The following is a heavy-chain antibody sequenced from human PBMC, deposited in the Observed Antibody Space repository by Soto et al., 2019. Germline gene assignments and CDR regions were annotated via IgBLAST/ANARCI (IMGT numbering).Heavy chain of an antibody. Sequence: QVPLVQSGAEVKKPGASVKVSCKASGYTFTSYDINWVRQATGQGLEWMGWMNPNSGNTGYAQKFQGRVTMTRNTSISTAYMELSSLRSEDTAVYYCARTPRYYYYMDVWGKGTTVTVSS. CDR2: MNPNSGNT. J-gene: IGHJ6*03. D-gene: IGHD6-6*01. CDR1: GYTFTSYD. CDR3: ARTPRYYYYMDV. V-gene: IGHV1-8*01.